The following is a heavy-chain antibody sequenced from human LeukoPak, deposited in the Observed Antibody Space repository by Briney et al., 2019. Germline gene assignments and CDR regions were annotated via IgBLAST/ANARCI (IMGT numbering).Heavy chain of an antibody. CDR2: IWYDGSNT. CDR3: AKGRYPDR. Sequence: PGGSLRLSCAASGFTFTSYDMHWVRQAPGKGLEWVALIWYDGSNTYYADSVKGRFTTSRDNSKNTLYLQMNSLRAEDTAVYYCAKGRYPDRWGQGTLVTVSS. V-gene: IGHV3-30*02. CDR1: GFTFTSYD. J-gene: IGHJ4*02. D-gene: IGHD3-16*02.